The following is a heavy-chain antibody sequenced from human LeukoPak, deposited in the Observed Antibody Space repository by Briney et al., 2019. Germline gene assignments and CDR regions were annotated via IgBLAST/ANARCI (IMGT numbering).Heavy chain of an antibody. CDR1: GGTFSSYA. V-gene: IGHV1-69*01. CDR3: AAAGSSWYSYYYYGMDV. CDR2: IIPIFGTA. Sequence: SVKVSCKASGGTFSSYAISWVRQAPGQGLEWMGGIIPIFGTANYAQKFQGRVTITADESTSTAYMELSSLRSEDTAVYYCAAAGSSWYSYYYYGMDVWGQGTTVTVSS. D-gene: IGHD6-13*01. J-gene: IGHJ6*02.